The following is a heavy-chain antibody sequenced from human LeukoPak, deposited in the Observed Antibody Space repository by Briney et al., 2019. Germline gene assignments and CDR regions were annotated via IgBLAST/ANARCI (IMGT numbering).Heavy chain of an antibody. CDR3: ARGAIARYYYYGMDV. CDR2: IIPIFGTA. Sequence: SVKVSCKASGGTFSSYAISWVRQAPGQGLEWMGGIIPIFGTANYAQKFQGRVTITADESTSTAYMELSSLRSDDTAVYYCARGAIARYYYYGMDVWGQGTTVTVSS. V-gene: IGHV1-69*13. D-gene: IGHD3-16*01. J-gene: IGHJ6*02. CDR1: GGTFSSYA.